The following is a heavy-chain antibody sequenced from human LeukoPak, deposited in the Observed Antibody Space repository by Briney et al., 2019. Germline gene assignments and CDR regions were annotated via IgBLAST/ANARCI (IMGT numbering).Heavy chain of an antibody. CDR2: INPSGGST. D-gene: IGHD5-12*01. CDR3: ARDTPHNGYDFERPRGPTYYFDY. V-gene: IGHV1-46*01. J-gene: IGHJ4*02. CDR1: GYTFTSYY. Sequence: ASVKVSCKASGYTFTSYYMHWVRQAPGQGLEWMGIINPSGGSTSYAQKFQGRVTMTRDTSTSTVYMELSSLRSEDTAVYYCARDTPHNGYDFERPRGPTYYFDYWGQGTLVTVSS.